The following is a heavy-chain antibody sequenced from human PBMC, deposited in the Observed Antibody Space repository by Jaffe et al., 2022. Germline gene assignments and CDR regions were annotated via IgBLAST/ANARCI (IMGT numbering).Heavy chain of an antibody. CDR3: ARNLGDYGSGDAFDI. D-gene: IGHD3-10*01. V-gene: IGHV4-61*02. CDR2: IYTSGST. J-gene: IGHJ3*02. CDR1: GGSISRGTYY. Sequence: QVQLQESGPGLVKPSQTLSLTCTVSGGSISRGTYYWSWIRQPAGKGLEWIGRIYTSGSTNYNPSLKSRVSISVDTSKNQFSLKLSSVTAADTAVYYCARNLGDYGSGDAFDIWGQGTMVTVSS.